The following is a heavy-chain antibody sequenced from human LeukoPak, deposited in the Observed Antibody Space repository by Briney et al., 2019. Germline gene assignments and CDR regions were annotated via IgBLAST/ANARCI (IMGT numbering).Heavy chain of an antibody. CDR1: GGTFSSYA. D-gene: IGHD5-18*01. Sequence: SVKVSCKASGGTFSSYAISWVRQAPAQGLEWMGGIIPIFGTANYAQKFQGRVTITADESTSTAYMELSSLRSEDTAVYYCARDGDVGTAMILDYWGQGTLVTVSS. J-gene: IGHJ4*02. CDR3: ARDGDVGTAMILDY. CDR2: IIPIFGTA. V-gene: IGHV1-69*13.